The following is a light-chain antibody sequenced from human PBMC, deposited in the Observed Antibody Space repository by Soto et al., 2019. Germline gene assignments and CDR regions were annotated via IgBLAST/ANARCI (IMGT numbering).Light chain of an antibody. J-gene: IGLJ3*02. CDR2: GNR. V-gene: IGLV1-40*01. CDR3: QAYDYSLTALV. CDR1: SSNLGAGYD. Sequence: QSVLTQPPSLSVSPGQKVTISFTGNSSNLGAGYDVHWYQQLPGAAPKLVIFGNRNRPSGVPERFSGSKSGTSASLAITGLQAEDEADYYCQAYDYSLTALVFGGGPQLTVL.